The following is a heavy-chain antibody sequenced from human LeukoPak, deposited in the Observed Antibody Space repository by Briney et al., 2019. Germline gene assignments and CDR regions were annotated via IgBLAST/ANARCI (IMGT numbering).Heavy chain of an antibody. CDR2: INPNSGGT. Sequence: ASVKVSCKASGYTFSVYYIHWVRQAPGQGLEWMGRINPNSGGTNNAQKFQGRVTMTRDTSINTAYMELRRLRSDDTAVYYCARGGATAGTKHNWFDPWGQGTLVTVSS. CDR1: GYTFSVYY. J-gene: IGHJ5*02. CDR3: ARGGATAGTKHNWFDP. D-gene: IGHD6-13*01. V-gene: IGHV1-2*06.